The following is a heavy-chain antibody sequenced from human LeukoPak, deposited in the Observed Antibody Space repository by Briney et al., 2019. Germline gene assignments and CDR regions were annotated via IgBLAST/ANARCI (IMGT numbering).Heavy chain of an antibody. CDR2: IYYSGST. J-gene: IGHJ4*02. CDR1: GGSISSYY. CDR3: ARQGRGSEFDY. V-gene: IGHV4-59*08. Sequence: SETLSLTCTVSGGSISSYYWSWIRQPPGKGLEWIGYIYYSGSTNYNPSLKGRVTISVDTSKNQFSLKLSSVSAADTAVYYCARQGRGSEFDYWGQGTLVTVSS. D-gene: IGHD1-26*01.